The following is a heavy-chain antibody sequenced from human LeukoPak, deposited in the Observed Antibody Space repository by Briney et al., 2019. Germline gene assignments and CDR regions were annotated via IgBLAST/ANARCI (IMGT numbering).Heavy chain of an antibody. Sequence: SETLSLTCAVSGGSISSTSYYWAWIRQPPGKGLEWIGAIYYSGSTYHNPSLKSRVTMSVDTSRNQFSLKLSSVDAADTAVYYCAKAGVRYFDSSGLYAFDFWGQGTTVTVSS. CDR2: IYYSGST. CDR3: AKAGVRYFDSSGLYAFDF. J-gene: IGHJ3*01. CDR1: GGSISSTSYY. V-gene: IGHV4-39*01. D-gene: IGHD3-22*01.